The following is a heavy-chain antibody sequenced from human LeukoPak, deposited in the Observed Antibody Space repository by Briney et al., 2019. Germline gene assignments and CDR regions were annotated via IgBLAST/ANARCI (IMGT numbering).Heavy chain of an antibody. CDR1: GYTFTGSY. V-gene: IGHV1-2*02. CDR3: ARDRGWFLDY. D-gene: IGHD6-19*01. CDR2: INPNTGAT. J-gene: IGHJ4*02. Sequence: GASVKVSCRASGYTFTGSYIHWVRQAPGQGLEWMAWINPNTGATKYSQKFPDRVTVTSDTSSSTAYMEVTSLTFDDTAVYYCARDRGWFLDYWGQGSLLIVSS.